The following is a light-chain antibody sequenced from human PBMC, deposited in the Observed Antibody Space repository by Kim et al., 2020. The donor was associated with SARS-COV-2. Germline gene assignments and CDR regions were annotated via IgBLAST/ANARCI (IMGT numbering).Light chain of an antibody. CDR2: YDT. J-gene: IGLJ3*02. V-gene: IGLV3-21*04. Sequence: SYELTQPPSVSEAPGKTATITCGGDDIGTKSVHWYQQKPGQAPVLVIYYDTVRPSGIPERFSASNSGNTATLTVSRVEAGDEADYYCQVWDSGSDQWVFGGGPQLTVL. CDR1: DIGTKS. CDR3: QVWDSGSDQWV.